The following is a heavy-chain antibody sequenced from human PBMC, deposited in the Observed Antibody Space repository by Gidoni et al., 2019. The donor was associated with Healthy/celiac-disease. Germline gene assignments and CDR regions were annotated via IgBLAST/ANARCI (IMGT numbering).Heavy chain of an antibody. D-gene: IGHD2-2*01. CDR1: GYTFTSCG. CDR2: ISAYNGNT. CDR3: ARAGYCSSTSCPLSDAFDI. J-gene: IGHJ3*02. Sequence: QVQLVQSGAEVKKPGASVKVSCKASGYTFTSCGLSWVRQAPGQGLEWMGWISAYNGNTNYAQKLQGRVTMTTDTSTSTAYMELRSLRSDDTAVYYCARAGYCSSTSCPLSDAFDIWGQGTMVTVSS. V-gene: IGHV1-18*01.